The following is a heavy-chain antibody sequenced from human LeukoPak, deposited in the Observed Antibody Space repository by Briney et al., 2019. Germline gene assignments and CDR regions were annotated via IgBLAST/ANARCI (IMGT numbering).Heavy chain of an antibody. V-gene: IGHV3-23*01. CDR1: GFTFSSYG. CDR3: VKDEGGDPTTQTLA. D-gene: IGHD2-21*02. CDR2: ISGSAYAI. J-gene: IGHJ5*02. Sequence: PGGSLRLSCAASGFTFSSYGMTWVRQAPGKGLEWVSAISGSAYAIYYADSVKGRFTISRDNSKNTVSLQMNRLSLEDTAIYYCVKDEGGDPTTQTLAWGQGTLVTVSS.